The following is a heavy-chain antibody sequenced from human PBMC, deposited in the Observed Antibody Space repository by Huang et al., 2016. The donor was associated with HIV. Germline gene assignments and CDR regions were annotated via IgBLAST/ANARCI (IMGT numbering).Heavy chain of an antibody. CDR3: ARPLLGYSNGYYFDY. Sequence: EVQLVQSGAEVKKPGESLKISCKGSGFSFTNYWIGWVRQMPGKGLEWMGIIYPGDSSTTTSPSVRGQVTISADKSINPAYLQWNSLKASDSAMYYCARPLLGYSNGYYFDYWGQGTLVTVSS. J-gene: IGHJ4*02. CDR2: IYPGDSST. CDR1: GFSFTNYW. V-gene: IGHV5-51*03. D-gene: IGHD5-18*01.